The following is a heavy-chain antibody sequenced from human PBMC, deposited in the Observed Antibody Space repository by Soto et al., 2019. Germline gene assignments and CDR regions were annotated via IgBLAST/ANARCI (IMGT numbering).Heavy chain of an antibody. CDR3: ARGIEGWYQGRYYYGMDV. J-gene: IGHJ6*02. V-gene: IGHV4-61*03. D-gene: IGHD6-19*01. Sequence: QVQLQESGPGLVKPSETLSLTCTVSGGSVSSGSYYWSWIRQPPGKGLEWIGYIYYSGSTNYNPPLKSRVTISVDTSKNHFSLKLSSVTAADTAVYYCARGIEGWYQGRYYYGMDVWGQGTTVTVSS. CDR1: GGSVSSGSYY. CDR2: IYYSGST.